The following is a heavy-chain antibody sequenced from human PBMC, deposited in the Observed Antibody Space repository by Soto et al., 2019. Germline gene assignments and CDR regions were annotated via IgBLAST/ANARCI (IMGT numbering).Heavy chain of an antibody. J-gene: IGHJ5*02. CDR1: GFTFSTYA. Sequence: EVQLLESGGGLVQPGGSLRLSCAASGFTFSTYAMTWVRQAPGKGLEYFSSIDAGGGGTYYANSVKGRFTISRDNSKNTLYLQMDSLRAEDTAIYHCTKGGSRDGYNPWGQGALVTVSS. V-gene: IGHV3-23*01. D-gene: IGHD5-12*01. CDR3: TKGGSRDGYNP. CDR2: IDAGGGGT.